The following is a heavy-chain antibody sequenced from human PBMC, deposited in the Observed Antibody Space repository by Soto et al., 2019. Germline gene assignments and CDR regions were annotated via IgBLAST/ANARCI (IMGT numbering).Heavy chain of an antibody. CDR1: GGSISSYY. Sequence: SETLSLTCTVSGGSISSYYWSWIRQPPGKGLEWIGYIYYSGSTNYNPSLKSRVTISVDTSKNQFSLKLSSVTAADTAVYYCARYFRDYALDYWGQGTLVTVSS. D-gene: IGHD4-17*01. CDR3: ARYFRDYALDY. V-gene: IGHV4-59*01. J-gene: IGHJ4*02. CDR2: IYYSGST.